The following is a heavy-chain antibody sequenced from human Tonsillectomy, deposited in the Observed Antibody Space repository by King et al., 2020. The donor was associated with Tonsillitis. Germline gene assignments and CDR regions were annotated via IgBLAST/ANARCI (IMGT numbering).Heavy chain of an antibody. J-gene: IGHJ6*02. CDR2: ISYDGRNK. CDR3: ARGSAIFAPMDV. Sequence: VQLVESGGGVVQPGRSLRLSCAASGFTFITYAMHWVRQAPGKGLEWVAVISYDGRNKYYADSVKGRFTISRDSSKNTLFLQMSSLRAEDTAVYYCARGSAIFAPMDVWGQGTTVTVSS. D-gene: IGHD3-3*01. CDR1: GFTFITYA. V-gene: IGHV3-30*04.